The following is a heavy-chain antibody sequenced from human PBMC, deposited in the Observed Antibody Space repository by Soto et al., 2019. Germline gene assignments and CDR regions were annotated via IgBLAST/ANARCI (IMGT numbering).Heavy chain of an antibody. Sequence: GGSLRLSCLGSGFSFTAYGMHWVRQSPGKGLEWVAVISHDGRNQYYGESVRGRFTISRDNSNNTLFLQMNSLRIEDSALYYCATSDLTSYPGLDWGQRAQDTVSS. J-gene: IGHJ4*02. CDR2: ISHDGRNQ. D-gene: IGHD3-16*01. CDR1: GFSFTAYG. CDR3: ATSDLTSYPGLD. V-gene: IGHV3-30*03.